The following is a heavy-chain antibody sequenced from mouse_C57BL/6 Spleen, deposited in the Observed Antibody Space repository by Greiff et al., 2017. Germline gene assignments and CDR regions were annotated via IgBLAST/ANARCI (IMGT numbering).Heavy chain of an antibody. CDR1: GFTFTDYY. V-gene: IGHV7-3*01. CDR2: IRNKANGYTT. Sequence: EVMLVESGGGLVQPGGSLSLSCAASGFTFTDYYMSWVRQPPGKALEWLGFIRNKANGYTTEYSASVKGRFTISRENSRSILYLQMNALRAEASSTYYGAAGDGYYGFADWGQGTLVTVSA. CDR3: AAGDGYYGFAD. J-gene: IGHJ3*01. D-gene: IGHD2-3*01.